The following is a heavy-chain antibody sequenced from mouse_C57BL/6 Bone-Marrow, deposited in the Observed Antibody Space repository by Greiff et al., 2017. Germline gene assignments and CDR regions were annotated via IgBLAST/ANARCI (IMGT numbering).Heavy chain of an antibody. J-gene: IGHJ2*01. D-gene: IGHD3-1*01. V-gene: IGHV1-59*01. CDR2: IDPSDSYT. Sequence: VQLQQPGAELVRPGTSVTLSCKASGYTFTSYWMHWVKQRPGQGLEWIGVIDPSDSYTNYNQKFKGKATLTVDTSSSTAYMQLSSLTSEDSAVYYCARSLGTSYWGQGTTLTVSS. CDR1: GYTFTSYW. CDR3: ARSLGTSY.